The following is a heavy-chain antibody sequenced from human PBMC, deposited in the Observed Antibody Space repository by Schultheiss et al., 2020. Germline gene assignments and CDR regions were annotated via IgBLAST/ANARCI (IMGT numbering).Heavy chain of an antibody. D-gene: IGHD1-26*01. CDR1: GFTFSSYG. V-gene: IGHV3-NL1*01. J-gene: IGHJ5*02. Sequence: GGSLRLSCAASGFTFSSYGMHWVRQAPGKGLEWVAVIYSCGSTYYADSVKGRFTISRDNSKNTLYLQMNSLRAEDTAVYYCASVKWEPGFDPWGQGTLVT. CDR2: IYSCGST. CDR3: ASVKWEPGFDP.